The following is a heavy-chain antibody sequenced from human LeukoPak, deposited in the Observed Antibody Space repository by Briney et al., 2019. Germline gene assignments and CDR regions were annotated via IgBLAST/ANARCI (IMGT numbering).Heavy chain of an antibody. CDR1: GFSLSTSGVG. CDR3: AHSPVGSSWYIPNWYY. V-gene: IGHV2-5*02. Sequence: AGPTLVKPTQTLKLTCTFSGFSLSTSGVGVGWIRQPPGKALECLALIYWDDDKRYSPSLKSRLTITKDTSKNQVVLTMTNMDPVDTATYYCAHSPVGSSWYIPNWYYWGQGTLVTVSS. CDR2: IYWDDDK. J-gene: IGHJ4*02. D-gene: IGHD6-13*01.